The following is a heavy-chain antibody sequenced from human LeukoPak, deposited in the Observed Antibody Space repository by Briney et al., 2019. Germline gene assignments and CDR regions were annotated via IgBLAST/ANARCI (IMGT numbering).Heavy chain of an antibody. Sequence: RPGGSLRLSCAASGFTVGNDYMSWVRHAPGKGQEWVSVIYSDGSTYYADSVQGRFTISRHNSKNTLYLEMNSLRADDTAVYYCARGGVQLWPWGQGTLVTVSS. V-gene: IGHV3-53*04. CDR2: IYSDGST. J-gene: IGHJ5*02. CDR3: ARGGVQLWP. D-gene: IGHD1-1*01. CDR1: GFTVGNDY.